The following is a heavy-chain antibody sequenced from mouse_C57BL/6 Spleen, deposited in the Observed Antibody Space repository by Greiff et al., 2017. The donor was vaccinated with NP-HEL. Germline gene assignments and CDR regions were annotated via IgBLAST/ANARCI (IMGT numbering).Heavy chain of an antibody. CDR3: VRGGTGTLDY. J-gene: IGHJ2*01. V-gene: IGHV10-1*01. Sequence: EVKLMESGGGLVQPKGSLKLSCAASGFSFNTYAMNWVRQAPGKGLEWVARIRSKSNNYATYYADSVKDRFTISRDDSESMLYLQMNNLKTEDTAMYYCVRGGTGTLDYWGQGTTLTVSS. CDR2: IRSKSNNYAT. D-gene: IGHD4-1*01. CDR1: GFSFNTYA.